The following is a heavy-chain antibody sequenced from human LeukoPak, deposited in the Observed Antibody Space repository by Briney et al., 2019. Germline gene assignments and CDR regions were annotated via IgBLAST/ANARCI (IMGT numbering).Heavy chain of an antibody. Sequence: ASVKVSYKASGYTFTGYYMHWVRQAPGQGLEWMGWINPNSGGTNYAQKFQGRVTMTRDTSISTAYMELSRLRSDDTAVYYCARARRPNTSFSGGWGQGTLVTVSS. CDR2: INPNSGGT. D-gene: IGHD2-2*01. CDR1: GYTFTGYY. J-gene: IGHJ4*02. CDR3: ARARRPNTSFSGG. V-gene: IGHV1-2*02.